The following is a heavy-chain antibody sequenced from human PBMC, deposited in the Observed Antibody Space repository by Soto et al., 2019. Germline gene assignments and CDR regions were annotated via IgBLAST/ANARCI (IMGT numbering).Heavy chain of an antibody. CDR2: IYYSGST. CDR1: GGSISSSTYY. J-gene: IGHJ5*02. V-gene: IGHV4-39*01. Sequence: QLQLQESGPGLVKPSETLSLTCIVSGGSISSSTYYWGWIRQPPGKGLEWIGSIYYSGSTYYNPSLKSRGTISAHTAKIQFSLKLGSVTAADTAVYYCERPDDVWGTYRPTWGQGTLVTVSS. D-gene: IGHD3-16*02. CDR3: ERPDDVWGTYRPT.